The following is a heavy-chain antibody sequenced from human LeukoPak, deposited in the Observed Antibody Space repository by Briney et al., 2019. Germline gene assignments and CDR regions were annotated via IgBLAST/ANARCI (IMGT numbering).Heavy chain of an antibody. J-gene: IGHJ4*02. Sequence: GGSLGLSCAASGFTFSSYGMHWVRQAPGKGLEWVAVISYDGSNKYYADSVKGRFTISRDNSKNTLYLQMNSLRAEDTAVYYCAKDRGELPDYWGQGTLVTVSS. CDR3: AKDRGELPDY. V-gene: IGHV3-30*18. CDR1: GFTFSSYG. CDR2: ISYDGSNK. D-gene: IGHD1-26*01.